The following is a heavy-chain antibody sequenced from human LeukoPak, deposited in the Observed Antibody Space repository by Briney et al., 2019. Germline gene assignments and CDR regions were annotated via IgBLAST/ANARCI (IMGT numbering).Heavy chain of an antibody. CDR2: INPNSGGT. CDR1: GYTFTGYY. D-gene: IGHD3-16*02. Sequence: GASVKVSCKASGYTFTGYYMHWVRQAPGQGLEWMGWINPNSGGTSYAQKFQGRVTMTRDTSISTAYMELSRLRSDDTAVYYCARDPYDYVWGSYRYHAFDIWGQGTMVTVSS. CDR3: ARDPYDYVWGSYRYHAFDI. J-gene: IGHJ3*02. V-gene: IGHV1-2*02.